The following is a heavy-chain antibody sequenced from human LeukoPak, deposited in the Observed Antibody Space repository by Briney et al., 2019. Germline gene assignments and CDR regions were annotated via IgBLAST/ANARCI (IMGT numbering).Heavy chain of an antibody. CDR2: IYHSGST. D-gene: IGHD3-22*01. V-gene: IGHV4-38-2*01. CDR3: ARQLPYYYDSSGYQRMIDY. J-gene: IGHJ4*02. CDR1: GYSISSGYY. Sequence: PSETLSLTCAVSGYSISSGYYWGWIRQPPGKGLEWIGSIYHSGSTYYNPSLESRVTISVDTSKNQFSLKLSSVTAADTAVYYCARQLPYYYDSSGYQRMIDYWGQGTLVTVSS.